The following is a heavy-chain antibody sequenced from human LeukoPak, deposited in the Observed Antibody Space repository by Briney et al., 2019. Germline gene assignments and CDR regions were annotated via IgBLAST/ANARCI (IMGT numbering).Heavy chain of an antibody. CDR1: GFTFDDYG. V-gene: IGHV3-66*01. CDR2: IYSGGST. J-gene: IGHJ4*02. D-gene: IGHD3-9*01. CDR3: ARDGAVLTGYYDY. Sequence: PGGSLRLSCAASGFTFDDYGMSWVRQAPGKGLEWVSTIYSGGSTYYADSVTGRFTISRDNSKNTLYLQMNSLRAEDTAVYYCARDGAVLTGYYDYWGQGTLVTVSS.